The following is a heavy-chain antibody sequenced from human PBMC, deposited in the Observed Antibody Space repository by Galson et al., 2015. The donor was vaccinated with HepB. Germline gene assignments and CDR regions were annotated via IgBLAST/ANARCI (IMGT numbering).Heavy chain of an antibody. D-gene: IGHD6-13*01. CDR2: ISYDGSNK. CDR1: GFTFSSYA. J-gene: IGHJ5*02. V-gene: IGHV3-30-3*01. Sequence: SLRLSCAASGFTFSSYAMHWVRQAPGKGLEWVAVISYDGSNKYYADSVKGRFTISRDNSKNTLYLQMNSLRAEDTAVYYCARDYSGGIAAAKPWFDPWGQGTLVTVSS. CDR3: ARDYSGGIAAAKPWFDP.